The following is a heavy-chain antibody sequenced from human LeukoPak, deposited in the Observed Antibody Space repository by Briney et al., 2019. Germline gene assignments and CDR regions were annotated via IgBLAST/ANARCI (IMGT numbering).Heavy chain of an antibody. CDR2: IYHSGST. CDR1: GYSISSGYY. Sequence: SESRSLTCTVSGYSISSGYYWGWIRQPPGKGLEWIGSIYHSGSTYYNPSLKSRVTISVDTYKNQFSLKLSSVTAADTAVYYCARHGSSSGYYYNGVDYWGQGTLVTVSS. V-gene: IGHV4-38-2*02. CDR3: ARHGSSSGYYYNGVDY. D-gene: IGHD3-22*01. J-gene: IGHJ4*02.